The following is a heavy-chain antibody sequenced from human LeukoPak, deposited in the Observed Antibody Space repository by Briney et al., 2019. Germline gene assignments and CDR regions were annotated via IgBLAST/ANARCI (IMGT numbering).Heavy chain of an antibody. CDR3: ARRLRQNLFDP. D-gene: IGHD4-17*01. CDR2: IYYSGSS. Sequence: SETLSLTCTVSDVSISSDYWSWIRLPPGKGLEWIGYIYYSGSSNYNPSLKSRVTMSVDTSKNQFSLKLTSVTAADTAVYYCARRLRQNLFDPWGQGTLVTVSS. V-gene: IGHV4-59*08. J-gene: IGHJ5*02. CDR1: DVSISSDY.